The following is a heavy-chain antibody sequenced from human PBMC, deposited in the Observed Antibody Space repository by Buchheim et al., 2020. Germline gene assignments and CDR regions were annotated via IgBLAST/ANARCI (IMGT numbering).Heavy chain of an antibody. CDR3: AKDLSGSYWSADH. V-gene: IGHV3-30*18. CDR1: GFDFSGCG. CDR2: ISSDGNKK. Sequence: QVHLVESGGGVVQPGRSLRLSCAASGFDFSGCGMHWGRQAPGKGLEWVAVISSDGNKKYYADSVNGRFTISRANSRKTLYLQMDSLWPEDTAVYYCAKDLSGSYWSADHWGQGTL. D-gene: IGHD1-26*01. J-gene: IGHJ5*02.